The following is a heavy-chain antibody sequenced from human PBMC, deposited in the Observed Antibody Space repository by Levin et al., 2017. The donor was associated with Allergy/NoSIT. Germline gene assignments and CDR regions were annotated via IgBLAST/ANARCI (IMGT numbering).Heavy chain of an antibody. J-gene: IGHJ4*02. V-gene: IGHV3-30*04. CDR1: GFTFSSYA. CDR2: ISYDGSNK. CDR3: ARDGQLAVAGTGYFDY. D-gene: IGHD6-19*01. Sequence: PGGSLRLSCAASGFTFSSYAMHWVRQAPGKGLEWVAVISYDGSNKYYADSVKGRFTISRDNSKNTLYLQMNSLRAEDTAVYYCARDGQLAVAGTGYFDYWGQGTLVTVSS.